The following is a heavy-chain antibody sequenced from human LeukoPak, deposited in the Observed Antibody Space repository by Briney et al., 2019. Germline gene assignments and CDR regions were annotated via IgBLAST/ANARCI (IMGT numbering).Heavy chain of an antibody. CDR2: IYYSDSGKM. D-gene: IGHD6-13*01. CDR1: GGSISRSNYY. J-gene: IGHJ6*02. CDR3: ARCRTTEKPGYSSSSHPGCGMDV. Sequence: PSETLSLTCTVSGGSISRSNYYWGWIRQPPGKGLEWIGSIYYSDSGKMYYNPSLKSRVTMSADTSKNRFSLRINSVTAADTAVYYCARCRTTEKPGYSSSSHPGCGMDVWGQGTTVTVSS. V-gene: IGHV4-39*01.